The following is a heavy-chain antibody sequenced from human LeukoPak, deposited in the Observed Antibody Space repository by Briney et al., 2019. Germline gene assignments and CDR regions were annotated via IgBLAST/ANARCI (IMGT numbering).Heavy chain of an antibody. D-gene: IGHD1-26*01. CDR3: ARAGLSGDYYYYHGLDV. Sequence: AGGSLRLSCAASGFTFSEYWIHWVRQAPGKGLVWVSRISSDGSTTTYADSVKGRFTISRDNAKNTLSLQMSSLRAEDTAVYYCARAGLSGDYYYYHGLDVWGQGTTVTVPS. V-gene: IGHV3-74*01. CDR2: ISSDGSTT. J-gene: IGHJ6*02. CDR1: GFTFSEYW.